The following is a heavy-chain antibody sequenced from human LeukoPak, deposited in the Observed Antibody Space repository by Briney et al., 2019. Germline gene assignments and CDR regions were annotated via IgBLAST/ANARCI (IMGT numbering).Heavy chain of an antibody. Sequence: SETLSLTCTVSGGSISSGSYYWSWIRQPAGKGLEWIGYIYYSGSTNYNPSLKSRVTISVDTSKNQFSLKLSSVTAADTAVYYCAGPSGRYYYYYMDVWGKGTTVTVSS. CDR2: IYYSGST. CDR3: AGPSGRYYYYYMDV. J-gene: IGHJ6*03. V-gene: IGHV4-61*10. CDR1: GGSISSGSYY.